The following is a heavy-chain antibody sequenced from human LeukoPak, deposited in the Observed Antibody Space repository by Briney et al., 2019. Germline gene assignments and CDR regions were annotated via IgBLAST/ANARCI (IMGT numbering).Heavy chain of an antibody. J-gene: IGHJ4*02. D-gene: IGHD3-10*01. CDR1: GYTFTSYG. V-gene: IGHV1-18*01. CDR3: ARGPKRELFLVVFSVEGHFDY. Sequence: GASVKVSCKASGYTFTSYGISWVRQAPGQGLEWMGWISAYNGNTNYAQKLQGRVTMTTDTSTSTAYMELRSLRSDDTAVYYCARGPKRELFLVVFSVEGHFDYWGQGTLVTVSS. CDR2: ISAYNGNT.